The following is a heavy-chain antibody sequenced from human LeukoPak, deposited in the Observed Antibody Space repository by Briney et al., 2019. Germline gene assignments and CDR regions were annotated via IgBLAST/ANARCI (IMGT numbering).Heavy chain of an antibody. Sequence: GGSLRLSCAASGFTFSRYNMNWVRQAPGKGLEWVSSIRTSSSYIYYADSVKGRFTISRDNAKNSLYLQMNSLRAEDTAVYYCAKDRSSGPGYWGQGTLVTVSS. CDR1: GFTFSRYN. J-gene: IGHJ4*02. CDR2: IRTSSSYI. D-gene: IGHD6-19*01. CDR3: AKDRSSGPGY. V-gene: IGHV3-21*01.